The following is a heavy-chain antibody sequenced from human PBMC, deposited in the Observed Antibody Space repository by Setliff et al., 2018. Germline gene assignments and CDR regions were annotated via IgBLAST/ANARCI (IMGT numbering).Heavy chain of an antibody. V-gene: IGHV4-34*01. CDR3: ARGIGGYCSSASCSNESWP. J-gene: IGHJ5*02. D-gene: IGHD2-2*01. Sequence: SETLSLTCVVYGGSFRGYYWSWIRQPPGEGLEWIGEINHSGSTNYNPSLKSRVTISVDTSKNQFSLKLTSVTAADTAVYYCARGIGGYCSSASCSNESWPWGQGTLVTVSS. CDR2: INHSGST. CDR1: GGSFRGYY.